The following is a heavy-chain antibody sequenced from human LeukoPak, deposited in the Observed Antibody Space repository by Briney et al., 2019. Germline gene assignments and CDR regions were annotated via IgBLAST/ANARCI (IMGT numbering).Heavy chain of an antibody. Sequence: GGSLRFSCAASGFTFSSYSMNWVRQVPGKGLEWVSSISSSSSYIYYADSVKGRFTISRDNAKNSLYLQMNSLRAEDTAVYYCARGTYYDSSGYPLPHFDYWGQGTLVTVSS. CDR1: GFTFSSYS. CDR2: ISSSSSYI. CDR3: ARGTYYDSSGYPLPHFDY. D-gene: IGHD3-22*01. J-gene: IGHJ4*02. V-gene: IGHV3-21*01.